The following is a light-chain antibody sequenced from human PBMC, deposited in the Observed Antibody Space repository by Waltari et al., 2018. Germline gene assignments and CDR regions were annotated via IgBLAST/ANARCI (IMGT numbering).Light chain of an antibody. J-gene: IGKJ1*01. CDR3: QQSFSSPWT. CDR2: GAS. V-gene: IGKV1-39*01. CDR1: QNIRTY. Sequence: DIQMTQSPSSLSASIGDHITVTCRASQNIRTYFNWYQQKPAKAPKLLIFGASSLPRGVPSRFSGSASGTEFTLTITNLQPDDFATYFCQQSFSSPWTFGRGTTV.